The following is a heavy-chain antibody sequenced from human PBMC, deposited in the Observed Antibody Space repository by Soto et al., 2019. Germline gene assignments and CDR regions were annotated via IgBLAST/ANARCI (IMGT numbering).Heavy chain of an antibody. CDR3: AKDLGYCSGGSCYSVSPTLDY. J-gene: IGHJ4*02. V-gene: IGHV3-7*01. D-gene: IGHD2-15*01. Sequence: GGSLRLSCAASGFTFSAYWMSWVRQAPGKGLEWVANINQDGSNKYYADYVKGRFTISRDNSKNTLYLQMNSLRAEDTAVYYCAKDLGYCSGGSCYSVSPTLDYWGQGTLVTVSS. CDR2: INQDGSNK. CDR1: GFTFSAYW.